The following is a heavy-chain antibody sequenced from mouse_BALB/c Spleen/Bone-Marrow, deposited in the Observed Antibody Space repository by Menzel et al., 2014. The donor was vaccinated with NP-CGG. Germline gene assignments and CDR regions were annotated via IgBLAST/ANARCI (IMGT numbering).Heavy chain of an antibody. CDR3: ARDDYGPDY. D-gene: IGHD2-4*01. V-gene: IGHV1-80*01. CDR2: IYPGDGET. CDR1: GYAFSSFW. J-gene: IGHJ2*01. Sequence: VHGVESGAELVRPGSSVKISCKASGYAFSSFWMNWVKQRPGQGLEWIEQIYPGDGETNYNGKFKGKATLTADKSSSTAYMQLSSLTSEDSAVYFCARDDYGPDYWGQGTTLTVSS.